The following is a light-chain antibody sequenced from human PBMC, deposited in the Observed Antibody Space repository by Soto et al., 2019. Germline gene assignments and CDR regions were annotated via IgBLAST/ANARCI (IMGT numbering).Light chain of an antibody. CDR3: QQGFSTPRT. J-gene: IGKJ1*01. V-gene: IGKV1-39*01. CDR1: QSISSW. CDR2: SAS. Sequence: DIQMTQSPSTLSASVGDRVTITCRASQSISSWLAWYQQKPGKAPNVLIYSASTLKSGVPSRFSGSGSGTHFTLTISSLQPEDFTTYYCQQGFSTPRTFGQGTKVDIK.